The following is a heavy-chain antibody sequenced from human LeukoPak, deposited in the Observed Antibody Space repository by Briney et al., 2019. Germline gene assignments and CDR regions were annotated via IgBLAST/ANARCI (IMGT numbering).Heavy chain of an antibody. D-gene: IGHD6-13*01. V-gene: IGHV3-23*01. J-gene: IGHJ4*02. CDR2: ISASGGDT. CDR1: GLTFSSYS. CDR3: AKDAAGPEY. Sequence: GGSLRLSCVVSGLTFSSYSTSWVRQAPGKGLEWVSGISASGGDTLYPDSVKGRFTISRDNSKNTLFLQMNSLRVEDTAIYYCAKDAAGPEYWGQGTRVTVSS.